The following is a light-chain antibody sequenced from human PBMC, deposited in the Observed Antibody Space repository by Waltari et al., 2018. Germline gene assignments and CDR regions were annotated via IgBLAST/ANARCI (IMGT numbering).Light chain of an antibody. CDR2: DVS. CDR1: SSDVGGYNY. J-gene: IGLJ1*01. V-gene: IGLV2-14*03. Sequence: QSALTQPASVSGSPGPSITISCTGTSSDVGGYNYVSWDQQHPGKAPKLMIYDVSNRPSGVSNRFSGSKSGNTASLTISGLQAEDEADDYCSSYTSSSNNYVFGTGTKVTVL. CDR3: SSYTSSSNNYV.